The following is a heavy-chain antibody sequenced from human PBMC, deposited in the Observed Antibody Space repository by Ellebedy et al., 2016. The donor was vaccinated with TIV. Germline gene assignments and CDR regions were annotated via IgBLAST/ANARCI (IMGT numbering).Heavy chain of an antibody. D-gene: IGHD4-17*01. J-gene: IGHJ5*02. Sequence: GESLKISCAASGFSFRSYWMSWVRQAPGKGLEWVANIYQDGSDQYYADSVKGRFTISRDNANKSLFLQMNSLRVDDTAVYYCARRGSYGDYAVQVKSLFDTWGQGTLVSVSS. CDR3: ARRGSYGDYAVQVKSLFDT. CDR2: IYQDGSDQ. V-gene: IGHV3-7*01. CDR1: GFSFRSYW.